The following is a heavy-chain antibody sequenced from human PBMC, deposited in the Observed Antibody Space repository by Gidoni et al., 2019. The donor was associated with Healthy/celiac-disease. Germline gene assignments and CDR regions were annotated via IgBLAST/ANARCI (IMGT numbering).Heavy chain of an antibody. J-gene: IGHJ4*02. Sequence: QVQLQESGPGLVKPSQTLSLTCPVSGGSISSGSYYWSWIRQPAGKGLEWIGRIYTSGSTNYNPSLKSRVTISVDTSKNQFSLKLSSVTAADTAVYYCARGYSYGIVWGQGTLVTVSS. CDR1: GGSISSGSYY. CDR2: IYTSGST. CDR3: ARGYSYGIV. V-gene: IGHV4-61*02. D-gene: IGHD5-18*01.